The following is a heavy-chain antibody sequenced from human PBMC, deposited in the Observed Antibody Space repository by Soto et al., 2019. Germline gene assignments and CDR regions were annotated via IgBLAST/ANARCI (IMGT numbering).Heavy chain of an antibody. CDR1: GFTFSSYA. Sequence: PGGSLRLSCAASGFTFSSYAMSWVRQAPGKGLEWVSAISGSGGSTYYADSVKGRFTISRDNSKNTLYLQMSSLRAEDTAVYYCAKEGPYDFWSGYSLPNYYYYYGMDVWGQGTTVTVSS. D-gene: IGHD3-3*01. J-gene: IGHJ6*02. CDR3: AKEGPYDFWSGYSLPNYYYYYGMDV. V-gene: IGHV3-23*01. CDR2: ISGSGGST.